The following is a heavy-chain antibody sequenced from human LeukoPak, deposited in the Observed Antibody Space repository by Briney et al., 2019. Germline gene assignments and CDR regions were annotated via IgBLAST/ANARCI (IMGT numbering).Heavy chain of an antibody. J-gene: IGHJ4*02. D-gene: IGHD6-13*01. CDR3: ARHGGSWYGSGFIDY. Sequence: GESLRISCKGSGYSFTSYWISWVRQMPGKGLEWMGRIDPSDSYTNYSPSFQGHVTISADKSISTAYLQWSSLKASDTAMYYCARHGGSWYGSGFIDYWGQGTLVTVSS. CDR2: IDPSDSYT. V-gene: IGHV5-10-1*01. CDR1: GYSFTSYW.